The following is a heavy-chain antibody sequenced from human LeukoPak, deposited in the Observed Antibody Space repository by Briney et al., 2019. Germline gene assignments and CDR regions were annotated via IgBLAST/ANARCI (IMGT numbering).Heavy chain of an antibody. CDR3: ARPAIRSYYPSRLNWFDP. J-gene: IGHJ5*02. V-gene: IGHV4-34*01. CDR2: INHSGYT. D-gene: IGHD3-10*01. Sequence: SETLSLTCAVYGESFSGYFWSWIRQPPGKGLEWIGEINHSGYTNYNPSLKSRVTISVDTSKNQFSLKLSSVTAADTAVYYCARPAIRSYYPSRLNWFDPWGQGTLVTVSS. CDR1: GESFSGYF.